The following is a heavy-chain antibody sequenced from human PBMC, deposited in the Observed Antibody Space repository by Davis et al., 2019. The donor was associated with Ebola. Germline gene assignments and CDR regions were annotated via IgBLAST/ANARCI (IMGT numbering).Heavy chain of an antibody. D-gene: IGHD3-3*01. V-gene: IGHV4-59*01. CDR1: GGSISSYY. CDR3: ARGLQLGYDFWSGSGIYDI. Sequence: PSETLSLTCTVSGGSISSYYWSWIRQPPGKGLEWIGYIYYSGSTNYNPSLKSRVTISVDTSKNQFSLKLSSVTAAGTAVYYCARGLQLGYDFWSGSGIYDIWGQGTMVTVSS. J-gene: IGHJ3*02. CDR2: IYYSGST.